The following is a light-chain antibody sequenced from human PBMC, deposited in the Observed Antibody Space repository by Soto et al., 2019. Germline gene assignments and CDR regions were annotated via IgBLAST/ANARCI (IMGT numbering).Light chain of an antibody. CDR3: QQYKQWSPIT. Sequence: EIVMTQSPGTLSALPGHSATLHCRASQSVGSNLAWYQQKRGLAPRLLIYAASTRATGVPIRFSGSGSGTEFALTISSLQSYDFAVYYCQQYKQWSPITFGQGTRLE. CDR1: QSVGSN. J-gene: IGKJ5*01. V-gene: IGKV3-15*01. CDR2: AAS.